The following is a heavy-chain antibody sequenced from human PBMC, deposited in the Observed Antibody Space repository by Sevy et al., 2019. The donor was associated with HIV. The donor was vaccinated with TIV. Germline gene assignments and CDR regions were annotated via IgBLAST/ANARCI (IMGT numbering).Heavy chain of an antibody. D-gene: IGHD3-22*01. CDR1: GFTFSSYW. CDR3: VLFTYYYDSSGYLFDY. CDR2: IKQDGSEK. V-gene: IGHV3-7*01. J-gene: IGHJ4*02. Sequence: GGSLRLSCAASGFTFSSYWMSWVRQAPGKGLEWVANIKQDGSEKYYVDSVKGRFTISRENAKNSLYLQMNSLRAEDTAVYYCVLFTYYYDSSGYLFDYWGQGTLVTVSS.